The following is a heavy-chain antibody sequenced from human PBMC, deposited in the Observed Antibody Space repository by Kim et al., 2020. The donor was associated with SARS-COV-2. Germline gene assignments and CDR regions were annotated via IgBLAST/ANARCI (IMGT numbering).Heavy chain of an antibody. V-gene: IGHV3-30-3*01. J-gene: IGHJ2*01. CDR1: GFTFSDYP. CDR3: ARGQAKIPINFYFDL. CDR2: MSFDGSNK. D-gene: IGHD3-9*01. Sequence: GGSLRLSCAASGFTFSDYPMHWVRQAPGKGLEWVALMSFDGSNKYFADSVKGRFTISRDSSRNTLYLQMNSLRAEDTAVYYCARGQAKIPINFYFDLWGRGTLVTVSS.